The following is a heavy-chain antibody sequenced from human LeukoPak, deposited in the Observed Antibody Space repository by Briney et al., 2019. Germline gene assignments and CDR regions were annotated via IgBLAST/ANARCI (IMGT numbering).Heavy chain of an antibody. CDR3: ASHYYGSESHIDY. Sequence: GGSLRLSCAASGFAFSNYWMSWVRQAPGKGLEWVANIKQDGSEKYYVDSVKGRFTISRDNAKNSLYLQMNSLRAEDTAVYYCASHYYGSESHIDYWGQGTLVTVSS. V-gene: IGHV3-7*01. CDR1: GFAFSNYW. J-gene: IGHJ4*02. CDR2: IKQDGSEK. D-gene: IGHD3-10*01.